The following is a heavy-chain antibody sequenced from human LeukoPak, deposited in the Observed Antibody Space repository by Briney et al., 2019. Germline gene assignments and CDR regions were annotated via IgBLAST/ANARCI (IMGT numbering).Heavy chain of an antibody. J-gene: IGHJ4*02. V-gene: IGHV4-61*02. CDR1: GGSISSGSYY. Sequence: SQTMSLTCTVSGGSISSGSYYWSWIRQPAGKGLEWIGRIYTSGSTNYNPSLKSRVTISVDTSKNQFSLKLSSVTAADTAVYYCARAEYYDSSGYYYGGEVLGFFDYWGQGTLVTVSS. D-gene: IGHD3-22*01. CDR3: ARAEYYDSSGYYYGGEVLGFFDY. CDR2: IYTSGST.